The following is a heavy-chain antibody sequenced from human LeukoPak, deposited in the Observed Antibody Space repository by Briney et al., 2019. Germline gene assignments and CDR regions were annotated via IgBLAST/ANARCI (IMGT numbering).Heavy chain of an antibody. CDR3: ARTRRVKNYYGSGSYSYDAFDI. CDR2: ISSSGSTI. Sequence: PGGSLRLSCSASGFTFSDYYMSWIRQAPGKGLEWVSYISSSGSTIYYADSVKGRFPISRDNAKNSLYLQMNSLSAEDTAVYYCARTRRVKNYYGSGSYSYDAFDIWGQGTMVTVSS. CDR1: GFTFSDYY. J-gene: IGHJ3*02. V-gene: IGHV3-11*01. D-gene: IGHD3-10*01.